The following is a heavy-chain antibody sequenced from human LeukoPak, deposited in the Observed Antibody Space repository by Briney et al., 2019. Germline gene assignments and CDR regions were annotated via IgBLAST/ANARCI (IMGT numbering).Heavy chain of an antibody. J-gene: IGHJ4*02. CDR1: GFTFSSYG. V-gene: IGHV3-33*01. CDR3: ARNRIYHYFDY. CDR2: IWYDGSNK. D-gene: IGHD3-16*02. Sequence: GGSLRLSCAASGFTFSSYGMHWVRQAPGKGLEWVAVIWYDGSNKYYADSVKGRFTISRDNSKNTLYLQMSSLRAEDTAVYYCARNRIYHYFDYWGQGTLVTVSS.